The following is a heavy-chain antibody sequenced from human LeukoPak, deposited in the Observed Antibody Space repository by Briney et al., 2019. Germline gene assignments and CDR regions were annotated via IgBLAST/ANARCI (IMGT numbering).Heavy chain of an antibody. Sequence: ETLSLTCTVSGGSISSYYWSWIRQPPGKGLEWVANIKDDGSEKYSVDSVKGRFTISRDNAKNLLYLQMSSLRVEDTAVYYCARARIDYWGQGTLVTVSS. D-gene: IGHD1-14*01. CDR3: ARARIDY. CDR1: GGSISSYY. J-gene: IGHJ4*02. CDR2: IKDDGSEK. V-gene: IGHV3-7*04.